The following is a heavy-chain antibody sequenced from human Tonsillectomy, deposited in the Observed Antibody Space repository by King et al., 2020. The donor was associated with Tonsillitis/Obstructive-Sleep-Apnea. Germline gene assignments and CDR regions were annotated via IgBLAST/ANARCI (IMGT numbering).Heavy chain of an antibody. Sequence: VQLVESGGGVVQPGRSLRLSCAASGFTFSSYTMHWVRQAPGKGLEWVTVISYDGSKKYYADSVKGRFTISRENSKNTVYLQMDSLRAEDTAVYYCARGGFCSGGSCYSNWFDPWGQGNLVTVSS. J-gene: IGHJ5*02. CDR3: ARGGFCSGGSCYSNWFDP. V-gene: IGHV3-30*04. CDR2: ISYDGSKK. CDR1: GFTFSSYT. D-gene: IGHD2-15*01.